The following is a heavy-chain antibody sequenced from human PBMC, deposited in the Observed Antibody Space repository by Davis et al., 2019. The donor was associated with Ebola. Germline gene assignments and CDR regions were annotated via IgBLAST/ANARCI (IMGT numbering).Heavy chain of an antibody. D-gene: IGHD4-11*01. CDR2: ISGSGGST. J-gene: IGHJ6*02. CDR1: GFTFSSYA. V-gene: IGHV3-23*01. Sequence: GGSLRLSCAASGFTFSSYAMSWVRQAPGKGLEWVSAISGSGGSTYYADSVKGRFTISRDNSKNTLYLQMNSLRAEDTAVYYCAKDTVLSYYYGMDVWGQGTTVTVSS. CDR3: AKDTVLSYYYGMDV.